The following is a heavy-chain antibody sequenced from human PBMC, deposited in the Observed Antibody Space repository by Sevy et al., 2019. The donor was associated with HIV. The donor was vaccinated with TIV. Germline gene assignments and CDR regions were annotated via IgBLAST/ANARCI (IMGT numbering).Heavy chain of an antibody. D-gene: IGHD4-17*01. CDR1: GFTFSSYS. CDR2: ISSSSSYI. Sequence: GGSLRLSCAASGFTFSSYSMNWVRQAPGKGLEWVSSISSSSSYIYYADSVKGRFTISRDNDKNSLYLQMNSLRAEDTAVYYCARDYTVTTYYYYGMDVWGQGTTVTVSS. CDR3: ARDYTVTTYYYYGMDV. J-gene: IGHJ6*02. V-gene: IGHV3-21*01.